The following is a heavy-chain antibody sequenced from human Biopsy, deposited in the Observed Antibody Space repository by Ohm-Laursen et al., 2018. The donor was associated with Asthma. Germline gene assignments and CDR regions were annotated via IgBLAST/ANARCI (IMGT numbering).Heavy chain of an antibody. V-gene: IGHV3-23*01. J-gene: IGHJ3*01. CDR1: GFAFDSYA. D-gene: IGHD5-18*01. CDR3: VKDTYEDSGGYYTFEV. Sequence: SLRLSCTASGFAFDSYAMSWARQAPGKGLAWVSTIRPNNRGVDYVPSVRGRFTTSRDNSKNTLYLHMSSLRAEDTAVYYCVKDTYEDSGGYYTFEVWGQGTMVTVSS. CDR2: IRPNNRGV.